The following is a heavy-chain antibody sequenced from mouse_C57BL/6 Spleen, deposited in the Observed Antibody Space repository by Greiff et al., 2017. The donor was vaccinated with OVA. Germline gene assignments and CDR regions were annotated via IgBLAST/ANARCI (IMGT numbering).Heavy chain of an antibody. J-gene: IGHJ3*01. D-gene: IGHD3-1*01. CDR1: GYSITSGYY. CDR3: ALSGAY. CDR2: ISYDGSN. Sequence: VQLQQSGPGLVKPSQSLSLTCSVTGYSITSGYYWNWIRQFPGNKLEWMGYISYDGSNNYNPSLKNRISITRDTSKNQFFLKLNSVTTEDTATYYCALSGAYWGQGTLVTVSA. V-gene: IGHV3-6*01.